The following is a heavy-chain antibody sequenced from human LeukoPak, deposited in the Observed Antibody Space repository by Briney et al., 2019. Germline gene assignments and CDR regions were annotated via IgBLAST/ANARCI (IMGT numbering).Heavy chain of an antibody. Sequence: GRSLRLSCAASGFTFSSYGMHWVRQAPGKGLEWVAVIWYDGSNKYYADSVKGRFTISRDNFKNTLYLQMNSLRAEDTAVYYCAGDQRYYGSGSYWSDYYGMDVWGQGTTVTVSS. D-gene: IGHD3-10*01. V-gene: IGHV3-33*01. J-gene: IGHJ6*02. CDR2: IWYDGSNK. CDR1: GFTFSSYG. CDR3: AGDQRYYGSGSYWSDYYGMDV.